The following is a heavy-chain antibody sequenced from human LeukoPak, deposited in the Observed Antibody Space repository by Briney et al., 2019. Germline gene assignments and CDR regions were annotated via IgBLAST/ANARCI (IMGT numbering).Heavy chain of an antibody. CDR1: GYTFPSYY. V-gene: IGHV1-46*01. Sequence: GASVKVSCKASGYTFPSYYMHWVRQAPAQGLEWMGVINPSGGNTNSAQKFQGRVTMTRDTSTRTVYMELSSLRSEDTAVYYCATATIFGVVIIWFDYWGQGTLVTVSS. J-gene: IGHJ4*02. D-gene: IGHD3-3*01. CDR2: INPSGGNT. CDR3: ATATIFGVVIIWFDY.